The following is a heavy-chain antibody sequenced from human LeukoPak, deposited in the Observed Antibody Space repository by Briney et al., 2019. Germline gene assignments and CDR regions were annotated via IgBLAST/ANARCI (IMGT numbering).Heavy chain of an antibody. V-gene: IGHV3-11*01. CDR3: AKGSRWYWFDP. D-gene: IGHD6-13*01. Sequence: GGSLRLSCAASGFTFSDYYMSWIRQAPGKGREGVSYISSSCSTIYYADSVKGRFTISRDNAKNSLYLQMNSPRPEDTAVYYCAKGSRWYWFDPWGQGTLVTVSS. J-gene: IGHJ5*02. CDR2: ISSSCSTI. CDR1: GFTFSDYY.